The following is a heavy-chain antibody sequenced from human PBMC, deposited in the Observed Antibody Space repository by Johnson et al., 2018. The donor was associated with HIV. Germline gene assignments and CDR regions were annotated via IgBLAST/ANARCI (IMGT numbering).Heavy chain of an antibody. Sequence: VQLVESGGGLVQPGGSLRLSCAASGFTFSSYWMSWVRQAPGKGLEWVANIKQDGSEKYYVDSVKGRFTISRDNSKNTLFLQLNSLRADDTAVYYCAKDISPLDISSDAVDIWGQGTMVTVSS. V-gene: IGHV3-7*01. D-gene: IGHD6-6*01. CDR1: GFTFSSYW. CDR2: IKQDGSEK. CDR3: AKDISPLDISSDAVDI. J-gene: IGHJ3*02.